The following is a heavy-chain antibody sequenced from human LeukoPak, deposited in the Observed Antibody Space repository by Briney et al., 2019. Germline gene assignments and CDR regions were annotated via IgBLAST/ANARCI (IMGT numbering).Heavy chain of an antibody. Sequence: SETLSLTCTVSGYSITIGYYWGWIRQPPGKGLEWIGSIYHSGSTYYNPSLKSRVTMSVDTSKNQFSLKLNSVTAADTAVYYCARGYGDFRVEGRYFHSWGQGTLVTVSS. V-gene: IGHV4-38-2*02. D-gene: IGHD4-17*01. CDR2: IYHSGST. J-gene: IGHJ4*02. CDR1: GYSITIGYY. CDR3: ARGYGDFRVEGRYFHS.